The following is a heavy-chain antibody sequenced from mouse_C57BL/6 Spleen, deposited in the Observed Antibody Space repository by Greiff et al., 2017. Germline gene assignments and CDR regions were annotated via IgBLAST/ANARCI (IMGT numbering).Heavy chain of an antibody. J-gene: IGHJ2*01. D-gene: IGHD1-1*01. CDR2: VNYDGSST. CDR1: GFSFSDYY. Sequence: EVQLQESEGGLVQPGRSMKLSCTASGFSFSDYYMAWVRQVPEKGLEWVANVNYDGSSTYYLDSLKSRFIISRENAKNILYLQRSSLKSADTATYYCARHGSSYYFDYWGQGTTLTVSS. CDR3: ARHGSSYYFDY. V-gene: IGHV5-16*01.